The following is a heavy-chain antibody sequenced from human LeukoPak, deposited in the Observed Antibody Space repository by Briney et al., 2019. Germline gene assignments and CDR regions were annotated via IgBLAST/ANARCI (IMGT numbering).Heavy chain of an antibody. Sequence: KTSETLSLTCTVSDGSISSSRFFYGWVRQPPGKGLEWIGSVDSGGGTYDNPSLKSRVTISLDASKTQFSLRLSSVTAADTAVYFCRRGVLRPFDLWGRGTLVTVSS. V-gene: IGHV4-39*01. CDR1: DGSISSSRFF. CDR2: VDSGGGT. J-gene: IGHJ2*01. CDR3: RRGVLRPFDL. D-gene: IGHD2-8*01.